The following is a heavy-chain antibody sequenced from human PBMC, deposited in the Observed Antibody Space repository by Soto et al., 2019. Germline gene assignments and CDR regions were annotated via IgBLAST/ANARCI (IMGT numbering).Heavy chain of an antibody. CDR2: IYHSGRT. CDR3: ARWVEVSLDYFDS. J-gene: IGHJ4*02. CDR1: GGAISNGYYY. V-gene: IGHV4-31*03. D-gene: IGHD2-15*01. Sequence: SETLSLTCTVSGGAISNGYYYWSWVRQNPGKGLEWIGHIYHSGRTYYNPSLKSRVTISVDTSKNQFSLNLSSVTAADTAVYYCARWVEVSLDYFDSWGQGTPVT.